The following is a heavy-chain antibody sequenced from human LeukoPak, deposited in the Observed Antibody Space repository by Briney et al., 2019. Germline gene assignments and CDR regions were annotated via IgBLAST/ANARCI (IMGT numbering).Heavy chain of an antibody. Sequence: SETLSLTCTVSGGSVSSYYCSWIRQPAGKGLEWIGRIYGRGGTNYNPSLKSRVTMSLDTSKNQFSLKLTSVTAADTAVYYCARGGVDAFDIWGQGTMVTVSS. CDR2: IYGRGGT. V-gene: IGHV4-4*07. CDR3: ARGGVDAFDI. CDR1: GGSVSSYY. J-gene: IGHJ3*02. D-gene: IGHD3-3*01.